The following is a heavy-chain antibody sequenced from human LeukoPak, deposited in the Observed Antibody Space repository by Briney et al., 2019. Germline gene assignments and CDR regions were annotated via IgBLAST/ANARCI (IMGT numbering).Heavy chain of an antibody. V-gene: IGHV4-34*01. D-gene: IGHD5-12*01. CDR2: INHSGST. J-gene: IGHJ5*02. Sequence: SETLSLTCTVSGGSISSYYWSWIRQPPGKGLEWIGEINHSGSTNYNPSLKSRVTMSVDTSKNQFSLKLSSVTAADTAVYYCAREGAAGYSLNWFDPWGQGTLVTVSS. CDR1: GGSISSYY. CDR3: AREGAAGYSLNWFDP.